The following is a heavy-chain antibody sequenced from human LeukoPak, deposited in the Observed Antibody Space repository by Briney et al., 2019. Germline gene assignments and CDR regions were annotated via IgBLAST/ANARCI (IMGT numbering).Heavy chain of an antibody. CDR2: MNPNSGNT. J-gene: IGHJ4*02. V-gene: IGHV1-8*01. CDR1: GYTFTSYD. Sequence: GASVKVSCKASGYTFTSYDINWLRQATGQGLEWMGWMNPNSGNTGYAQKFQGRVTMTRNTSISTAYMELSSLRSEDTAVYYCARNLITIFGVVIQAFAYWGQGTLVTVSS. CDR3: ARNLITIFGVVIQAFAY. D-gene: IGHD3-3*01.